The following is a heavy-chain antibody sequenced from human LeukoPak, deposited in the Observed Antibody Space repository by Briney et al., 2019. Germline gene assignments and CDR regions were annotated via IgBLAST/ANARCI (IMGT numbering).Heavy chain of an antibody. CDR1: GFTFSSYG. J-gene: IGHJ6*02. CDR2: ISYDGSNN. CDR3: AKDRSRYASGGMDV. D-gene: IGHD3-16*02. V-gene: IGHV3-30*18. Sequence: GGSLRLSCAASGFTFSSYGMFRVRQAPGKGLEWVAVISYDGSNNYHADSVKGRFTISRDNSKNTLYLQMNSLRAEDTAVYYCAKDRSRYASGGMDVWGQGTTVTVSS.